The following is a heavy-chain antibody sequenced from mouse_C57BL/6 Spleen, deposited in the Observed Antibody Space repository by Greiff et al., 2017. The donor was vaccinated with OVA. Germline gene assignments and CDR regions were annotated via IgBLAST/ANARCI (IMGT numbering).Heavy chain of an antibody. CDR1: GYTFTSYW. CDR2: IDPSDSYT. V-gene: IGHV1-50*01. CDR3: ARSDTEAY. Sequence: QVQLQQPGAELVKPGASVKLSCKASGYTFTSYWMQWVKQRPGQGLEWIGEIDPSDSYTNYNQKFKGKATLTVDTSSSTAYMQLSSLTSEDSAVYYCARSDTEAYWGQGTLVTVSA. J-gene: IGHJ3*01.